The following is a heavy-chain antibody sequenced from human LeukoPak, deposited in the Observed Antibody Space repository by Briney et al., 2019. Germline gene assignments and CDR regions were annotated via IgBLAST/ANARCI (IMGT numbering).Heavy chain of an antibody. V-gene: IGHV3-23*01. D-gene: IGHD5-12*01. CDR1: GFTFSNYA. J-gene: IGHJ4*02. Sequence: GGSLRLSCAASGFTFSNYAMSWVRQAPGKGLEWVSGTSDSGGSTYYADSVKGRFTISRDNSRNTLYLQMNSLRADDTAVYYCAKVPQSIVATLPYFDYWGQGTLVTVSS. CDR2: TSDSGGST. CDR3: AKVPQSIVATLPYFDY.